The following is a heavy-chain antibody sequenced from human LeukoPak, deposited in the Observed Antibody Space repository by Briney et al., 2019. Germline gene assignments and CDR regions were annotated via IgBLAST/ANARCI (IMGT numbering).Heavy chain of an antibody. V-gene: IGHV1-69*04. J-gene: IGHJ3*02. CDR3: ARDLGVYIVVVTFDHDAFDI. Sequence: SVKVSCKASGYTFTSYGICWVRQAPGQGLEWMGRIIPILGIANYAQKFQGRVTITADKSTSTAYMELSSLRSEDTAVYYCARDLGVYIVVVTFDHDAFDIWGQGTMVTVSS. CDR2: IIPILGIA. CDR1: GYTFTSYG. D-gene: IGHD2-21*02.